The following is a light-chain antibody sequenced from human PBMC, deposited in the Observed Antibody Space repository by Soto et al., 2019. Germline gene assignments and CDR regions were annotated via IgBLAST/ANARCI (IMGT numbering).Light chain of an antibody. CDR3: QQFGNSPYT. CDR1: QSVSSSY. CDR2: GAS. Sequence: EIVLTQSPGTLSLSPGERATLSCRASQSVSSSYLAWYQQKPGQTPRLLIYGASSRATGIPDRFSGSGSGTDFTLNISRLEPEDFAVYYCQQFGNSPYTFGQGNKLDIK. V-gene: IGKV3-20*01. J-gene: IGKJ2*01.